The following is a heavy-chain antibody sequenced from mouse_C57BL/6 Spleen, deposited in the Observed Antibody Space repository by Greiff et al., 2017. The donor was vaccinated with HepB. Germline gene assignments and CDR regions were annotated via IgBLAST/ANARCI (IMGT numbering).Heavy chain of an antibody. CDR2: ISDGGSYI. D-gene: IGHD2-5*01. Sequence: EVQGVESGGGLVKPGGSLKLSCAASGFTFSSYAMSWVRQTPEKRLEWVATISDGGSYIYYPDNVKGRFTISRDNAKNTLYLQMSHLKSEDTAMYYCAREDYSNYGAWFAYWGQGTLVTVSA. CDR3: AREDYSNYGAWFAY. J-gene: IGHJ3*01. V-gene: IGHV5-4*01. CDR1: GFTFSSYA.